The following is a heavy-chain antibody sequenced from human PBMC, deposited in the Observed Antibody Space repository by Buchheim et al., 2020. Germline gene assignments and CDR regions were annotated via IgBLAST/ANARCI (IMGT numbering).Heavy chain of an antibody. Sequence: QVQLQQWGAGLLKPSETLSLTCAVYGGSFSGYYWSWIRQPPGKGLEWIGEINHSGSTNYNPSLKSRVTISVDTSTNQFSLKLSSVTAADSAVYYCARGLSGVVVVAATSNWFDPWGQGTL. J-gene: IGHJ5*02. V-gene: IGHV4-34*01. CDR2: INHSGST. CDR1: GGSFSGYY. D-gene: IGHD2-15*01. CDR3: ARGLSGVVVVAATSNWFDP.